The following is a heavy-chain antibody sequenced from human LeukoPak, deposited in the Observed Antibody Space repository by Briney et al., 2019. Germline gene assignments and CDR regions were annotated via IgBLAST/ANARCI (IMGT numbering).Heavy chain of an antibody. D-gene: IGHD3-3*01. CDR1: GGSISSGDYY. J-gene: IGHJ3*02. Sequence: SQTLSLTCTVSGGSISSGDYYWSWIRQPPGKGLVWIGYIYYSGSTYYNPSLKSRVTISVDTSNNQFSLKLSSVTAADTAVYYCARETADFWSGYHHAFDIWGQGTMVTVSS. CDR3: ARETADFWSGYHHAFDI. V-gene: IGHV4-30-4*08. CDR2: IYYSGST.